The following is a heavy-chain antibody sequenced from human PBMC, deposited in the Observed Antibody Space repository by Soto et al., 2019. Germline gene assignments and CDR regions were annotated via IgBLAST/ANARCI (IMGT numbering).Heavy chain of an antibody. D-gene: IGHD2-21*02. J-gene: IGHJ4*02. CDR2: INAGNGNT. CDR3: ARSIVVVTAADY. V-gene: IGHV1-3*01. CDR1: GYTFTSYA. Sequence: QVQLVQSGAEVKKPGASVKVSCKASGYTFTSYAMHWVRQAPGQRLEWMGWINAGNGNTKYSQKFQGRVTITRDTSASTAYIELSSLRSEGTAVYYCARSIVVVTAADYWGQGTLVTVSS.